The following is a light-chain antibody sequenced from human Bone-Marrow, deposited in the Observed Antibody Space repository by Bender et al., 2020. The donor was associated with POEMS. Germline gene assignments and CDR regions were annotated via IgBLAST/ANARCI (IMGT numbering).Light chain of an antibody. Sequence: QSALTQPPSASGSPGQSVTISCTGASSDIGDYNYVSWYQQRPGKAPKLVIYEVSNRPSGISHRFSGSKSGNTASLTISGLQIEDEADYYCSSYISADSPVLFGGGTKVTVL. CDR3: SSYISADSPVL. CDR1: SSDIGDYNY. CDR2: EVS. J-gene: IGLJ2*01. V-gene: IGLV2-14*01.